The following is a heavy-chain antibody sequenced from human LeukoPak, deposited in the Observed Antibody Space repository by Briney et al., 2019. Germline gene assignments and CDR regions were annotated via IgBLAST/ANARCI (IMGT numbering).Heavy chain of an antibody. CDR1: GVSFSGYY. D-gene: IGHD1-26*01. Sequence: SETLSLTCAGYGVSFSGYYWSWIRQPPGKGLEWIGEINHSGSTNYNPSLKSRVTISVDTSKNQFSLKLSSVTAADTAVYYCARGRGSPDYWGQGTLVTDSS. CDR2: INHSGST. CDR3: ARGRGSPDY. J-gene: IGHJ4*02. V-gene: IGHV4-34*01.